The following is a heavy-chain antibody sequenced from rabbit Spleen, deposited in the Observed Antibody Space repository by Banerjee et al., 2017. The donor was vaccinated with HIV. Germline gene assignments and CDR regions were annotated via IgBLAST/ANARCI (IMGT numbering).Heavy chain of an antibody. D-gene: IGHD8-1*01. V-gene: IGHV1S40*01. CDR3: ARDTGTSFSSYGMDL. CDR2: TAVGSGRFP. J-gene: IGHJ6*01. Sequence: QSLEESGGDLVKPGTSLTLTCTASGFSFISGYYMCWVRQAPGRGLEWIACTAVGSGRFPYSASWAKGRFTISKTSSTTLTLQMTSLTVADTATYFCARDTGTSFSSYGMDLWGQGTLVTVS. CDR1: GFSFISGYY.